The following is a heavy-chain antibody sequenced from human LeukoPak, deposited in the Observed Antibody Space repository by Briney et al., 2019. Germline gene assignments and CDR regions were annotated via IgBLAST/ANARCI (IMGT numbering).Heavy chain of an antibody. CDR1: GFPFGGYV. D-gene: IGHD3-9*01. CDR2: INHNAEMI. V-gene: IGHV3-48*02. CDR3: ARDHDWAFGL. Sequence: GGSLRLSCEASGFPFGGYVMSWVRQAPGKGLEWIAYINHNAEMIFYPDFVKGRFTISRDNAKNSLYLQMNALRYGDTAMYYCARDHDWAFGLWGQGTLVTVSS. J-gene: IGHJ4*02.